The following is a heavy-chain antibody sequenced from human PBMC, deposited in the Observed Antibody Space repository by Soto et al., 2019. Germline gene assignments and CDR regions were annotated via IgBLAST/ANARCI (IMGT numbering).Heavy chain of an antibody. CDR3: AKVTGYCSSSSCRRDYYYYGMDV. J-gene: IGHJ6*02. CDR2: ISYDGSDK. D-gene: IGHD2-2*01. V-gene: IGHV3-30*18. Sequence: GGSLRLSCAASGFTFSNYGMHWVRQAPGKGLEWVAVISYDGSDKYYADSVKGRFSISRDNSKNTLYLQMNSLRAEDTAVYYCAKVTGYCSSSSCRRDYYYYGMDVWGQGTTVTVSS. CDR1: GFTFSNYG.